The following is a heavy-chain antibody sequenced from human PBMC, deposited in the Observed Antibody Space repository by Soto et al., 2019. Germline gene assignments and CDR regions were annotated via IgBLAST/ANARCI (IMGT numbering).Heavy chain of an antibody. CDR2: IRSKAYGGTT. V-gene: IGHV3-49*05. CDR1: GFTFGDYA. J-gene: IGHJ2*01. Sequence: EVQLVESGGGLVKPGRSLRLSCTASGFTFGDYAMSWFRQAPGKGLEWVGFIRSKAYGGTTEYAASVKGRFTISRDDSKSIAYLQMNSRKTEDTAVYYCTRDVYYYDSSGYYFDWYFDLWGRGTLVTVSS. D-gene: IGHD3-22*01. CDR3: TRDVYYYDSSGYYFDWYFDL.